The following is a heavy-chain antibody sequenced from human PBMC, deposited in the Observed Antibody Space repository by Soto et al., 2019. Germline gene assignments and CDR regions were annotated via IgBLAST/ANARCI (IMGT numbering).Heavy chain of an antibody. CDR2: IYYSGST. CDR3: ARHNYDSSGTAVDV. J-gene: IGHJ6*02. CDR1: GGSISSGGYY. V-gene: IGHV4-31*03. D-gene: IGHD3-22*01. Sequence: QVQLQESGPGLVKPSQTLSLTCTVSGGSISSGGYYWSWIRQHPGKGLEWIGYIYYSGSTYYNPSRKCRVTISVDTSKNQFSLKLSSVTAADTAVYYCARHNYDSSGTAVDVWGQGTTVTVSS.